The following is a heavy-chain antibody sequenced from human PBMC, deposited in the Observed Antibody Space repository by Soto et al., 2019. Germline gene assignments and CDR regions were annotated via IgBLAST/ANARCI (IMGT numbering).Heavy chain of an antibody. D-gene: IGHD3-3*01. V-gene: IGHV4-4*07. CDR1: GGSISNYF. CDR2: IDNSGST. Sequence: PSETLSLTCTVSGGSISNYFCNWIRQPAGKGLEWIGRIDNSGSTNYNPSLKSRITMSADTSGNQFSLKLNPVTAADTAVYYCARGGQDFWSGPFDYWGQGARVTVSS. CDR3: ARGGQDFWSGPFDY. J-gene: IGHJ4*02.